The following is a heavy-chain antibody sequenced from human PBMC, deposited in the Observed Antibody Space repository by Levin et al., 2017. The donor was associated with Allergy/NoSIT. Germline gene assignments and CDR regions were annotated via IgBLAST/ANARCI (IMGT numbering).Heavy chain of an antibody. Sequence: TSETLSLTCTVSGGSISTEGYFWGWIRQHPGKGLEWIGYIYHSGSAFHYNPSLKSRTTISVDTSKNQFSLKLSSVIAADSAVYYCARDKGGKYYFDYWGQGTLVTVSS. CDR3: ARDKGGKYYFDY. CDR2: IYHSGSA. V-gene: IGHV4-31*03. D-gene: IGHD1-1*01. CDR1: GGSISTEGYF. J-gene: IGHJ4*02.